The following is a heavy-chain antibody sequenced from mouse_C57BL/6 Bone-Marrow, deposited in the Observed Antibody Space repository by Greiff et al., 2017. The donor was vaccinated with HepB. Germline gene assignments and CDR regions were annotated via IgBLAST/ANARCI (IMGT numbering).Heavy chain of an antibody. CDR3: TREGYYSNYVWYFDV. CDR2: ISSGGDYI. V-gene: IGHV5-9-1*02. CDR1: GFTFSSYA. J-gene: IGHJ1*03. D-gene: IGHD2-5*01. Sequence: EVKLVESGEGLVKPGGSLKLSCAASGFTFSSYAMSWVRQTPEKRLEWVAYISSGGDYIYYADTVKGRFTISRDNARNTLYLQMSSLKSEDTAMYYCTREGYYSNYVWYFDVWGTGTTVTVSS.